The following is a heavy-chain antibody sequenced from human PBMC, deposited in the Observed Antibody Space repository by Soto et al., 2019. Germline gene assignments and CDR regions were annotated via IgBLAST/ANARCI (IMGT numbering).Heavy chain of an antibody. Sequence: QVLLVQSGAEVKKPGSSVKVSCKASGVPLRSFAIAWVRQTPGHGLEWMGGIVPIFGTTNYAQKFEGRLSINADESTTTAYMELSSLTSEDSALYYCATDMTGFEPWCQGTLVTVSS. CDR3: ATDMTGFEP. J-gene: IGHJ5*01. V-gene: IGHV1-69*01. D-gene: IGHD3-16*01. CDR2: IVPIFGTT. CDR1: GVPLRSFA.